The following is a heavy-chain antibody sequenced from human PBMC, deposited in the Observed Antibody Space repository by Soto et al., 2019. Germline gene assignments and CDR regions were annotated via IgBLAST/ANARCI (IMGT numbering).Heavy chain of an antibody. Sequence: SETLSLTCTVSGGSISSSRYYGGWIRQPPGKGLEGIGSIYYSGSTYYNPSLKSRVTISVDTSKNQFSLKLSSVTAADTAVYYCARRSDSSGYYYSPYYYYGMDVWGQGTTVTVSS. D-gene: IGHD3-22*01. J-gene: IGHJ6*02. CDR1: GGSISSSRYY. CDR3: ARRSDSSGYYYSPYYYYGMDV. V-gene: IGHV4-39*01. CDR2: IYYSGST.